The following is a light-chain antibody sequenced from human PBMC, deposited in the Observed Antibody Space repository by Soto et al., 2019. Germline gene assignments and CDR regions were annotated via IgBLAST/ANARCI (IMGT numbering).Light chain of an antibody. Sequence: QSVLTQPASVSGSPGQSITISCTGTSSDVGGSGLVSWYQFHPGKAPKLLIFEGFKRPSGVSNRFSGSRSGNTASLTISGLRPEDEADYHCSSYAGNKKVIFGGGTKLTVL. CDR2: EGF. CDR1: SSDVGGSGL. J-gene: IGLJ2*01. V-gene: IGLV2-14*02. CDR3: SSYAGNKKVI.